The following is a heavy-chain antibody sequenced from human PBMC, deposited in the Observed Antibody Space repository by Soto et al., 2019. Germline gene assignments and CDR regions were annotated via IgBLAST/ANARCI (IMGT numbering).Heavy chain of an antibody. Sequence: ASVKVSCKASGYTFSNYEINWARQASGQGLEWMGRMNPNDGNTGYAQNFQGRVSMTRNTSINTAYMELSSLRSDDTAVYYCARGPRESGEWLLFDYWGQGALVTVSS. CDR1: GYTFSNYE. CDR3: ARGPRESGEWLLFDY. V-gene: IGHV1-8*01. D-gene: IGHD3-3*01. CDR2: MNPNDGNT. J-gene: IGHJ4*02.